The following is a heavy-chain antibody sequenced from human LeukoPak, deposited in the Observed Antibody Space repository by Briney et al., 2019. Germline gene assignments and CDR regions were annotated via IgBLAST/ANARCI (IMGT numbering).Heavy chain of an antibody. J-gene: IGHJ4*02. Sequence: TSQTLSLTCTVSGGSISSGSYYWGWIRQPPGKGLEWIGSIYQSGSGNSYYNPSLKSRVTISGDTSKNQFSLRLRSVTAADTAVYYCVSTLRFLPYRRFDYWGQGTLVTVPS. D-gene: IGHD3-3*01. CDR2: IYQSGSGNS. CDR1: GGSISSGSYY. CDR3: VSTLRFLPYRRFDY. V-gene: IGHV4-39*01.